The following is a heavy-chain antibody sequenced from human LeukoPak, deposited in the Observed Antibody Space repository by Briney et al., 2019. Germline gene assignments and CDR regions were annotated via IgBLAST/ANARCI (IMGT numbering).Heavy chain of an antibody. J-gene: IGHJ6*02. D-gene: IGHD6-19*01. CDR1: GYTFTGYY. V-gene: IGHV1-2*02. CDR2: INPNSGGT. Sequence: SVRVSCKASGYTFTGYYMHWVRQAPGQGLEWMGWINPNSGGTNYAQKFQGRVTMTRDTSISTAYMELSRLRSDDTAVYYCARSLAVAGTDYYYGMDVWGQGHADRVSS. CDR3: ARSLAVAGTDYYYGMDV.